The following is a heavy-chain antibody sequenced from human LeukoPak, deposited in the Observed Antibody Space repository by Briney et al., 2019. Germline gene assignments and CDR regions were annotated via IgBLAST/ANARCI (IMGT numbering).Heavy chain of an antibody. Sequence: PGRSLRLSCAASGFTFSSYGMHWVRRAPGKGLEWVAVISYDGSNKYYADSVKGRFTISRDNSKNTLYLQMNSLRAEDTAVYYCAKDQSVVTAISGLDYWGQGTLVTVSS. D-gene: IGHD2-21*02. J-gene: IGHJ4*02. CDR3: AKDQSVVTAISGLDY. V-gene: IGHV3-30*18. CDR2: ISYDGSNK. CDR1: GFTFSSYG.